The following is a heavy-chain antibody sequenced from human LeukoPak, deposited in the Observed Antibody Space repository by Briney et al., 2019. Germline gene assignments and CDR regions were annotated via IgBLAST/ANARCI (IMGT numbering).Heavy chain of an antibody. CDR3: ARDSPGYGAYVS. V-gene: IGHV3-74*01. Sequence: GGSLRLSCAASGFTFSSYWMHWVRQAPGKGLVWVSRINSDGSSTSYADSVKGRFTISRDNAKNSLYLQMDSLTAEDTAVYYCARDSPGYGAYVSWGQGTLVSVSS. D-gene: IGHD5-12*01. J-gene: IGHJ1*01. CDR1: GFTFSSYW. CDR2: INSDGSST.